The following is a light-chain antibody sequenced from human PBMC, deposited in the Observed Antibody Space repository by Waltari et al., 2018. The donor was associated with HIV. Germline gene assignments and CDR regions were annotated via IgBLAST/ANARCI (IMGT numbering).Light chain of an antibody. V-gene: IGLV1-44*01. CDR2: DGS. Sequence: QSVLSQPPSASGAPGQRVTMSCSGGSSNIGRSGLNRYQKLPERAPKLLIYDGSQRPSGVPDRFSGSSGSLAISGLQSEDEAEYYCATWDDNLNRAVFGGGTKLTVL. CDR1: SSNIGRSG. CDR3: ATWDDNLNRAV. J-gene: IGLJ3*02.